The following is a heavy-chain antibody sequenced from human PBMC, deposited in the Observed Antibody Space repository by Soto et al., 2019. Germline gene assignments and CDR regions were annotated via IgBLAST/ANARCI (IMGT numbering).Heavy chain of an antibody. J-gene: IGHJ5*02. D-gene: IGHD1-26*01. Sequence: QTLSLTCVISGDSVSSNGACWNWIRQSPSRGLQWLGRIYYRSKWFHDYAASVESRMAINPDTSRNQLSLKLTSMTAADTAVYYCARDMHAGFTHYFDPWGQGTLVTVSS. CDR3: ARDMHAGFTHYFDP. CDR2: IYYRSKWFH. CDR1: GDSVSSNGAC. V-gene: IGHV6-1*01.